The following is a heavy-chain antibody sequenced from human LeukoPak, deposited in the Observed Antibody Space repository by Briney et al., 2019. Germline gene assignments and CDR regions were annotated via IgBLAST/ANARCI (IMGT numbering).Heavy chain of an antibody. D-gene: IGHD2-15*01. J-gene: IGHJ3*02. Sequence: SETLSLTCTVSGYSISSGNYWGCSSHPPGGGLVWIGNIFLSGSTYYNPSLKSQVTISVDTSKNHFSLKLSSVTAADTAVYYCARDPTLYCSGGSCYSGAFDIWGQGTMVTVSS. V-gene: IGHV4-38-2*02. CDR1: GYSISSGNY. CDR2: IFLSGST. CDR3: ARDPTLYCSGGSCYSGAFDI.